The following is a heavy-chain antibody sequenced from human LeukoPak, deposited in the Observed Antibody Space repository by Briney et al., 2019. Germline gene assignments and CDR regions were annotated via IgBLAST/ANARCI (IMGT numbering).Heavy chain of an antibody. Sequence: ASVKVSCKASGYTFTGYYMHWVRQAPGQGLEWMGIINPSGGSTSYAQKFQGRVTMTRDTSTSTVYMELSSLRSEDTAVYYCARGIGKGITGTGGHLNYWGQGTLVTVSS. CDR2: INPSGGST. V-gene: IGHV1-46*01. CDR3: ARGIGKGITGTGGHLNY. J-gene: IGHJ4*02. CDR1: GYTFTGYY. D-gene: IGHD1-14*01.